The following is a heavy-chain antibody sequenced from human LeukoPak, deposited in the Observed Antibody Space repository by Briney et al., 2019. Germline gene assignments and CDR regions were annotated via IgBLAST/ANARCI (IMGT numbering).Heavy chain of an antibody. J-gene: IGHJ4*02. Sequence: GGSLRLSCAASGFTFDDYGMSWVRQAPGKGLEWVSGINWNGGSTGYADSVKGRFTISRDNAKNSLYLQMNSLRAEDTALYYCAREGTYYYGSGSSDFDYWGQGTLVTVSS. CDR3: AREGTYYYGSGSSDFDY. CDR2: INWNGGST. CDR1: GFTFDDYG. V-gene: IGHV3-20*04. D-gene: IGHD3-10*01.